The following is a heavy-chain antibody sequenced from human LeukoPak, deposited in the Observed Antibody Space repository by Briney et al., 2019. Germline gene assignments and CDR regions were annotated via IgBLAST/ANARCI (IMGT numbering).Heavy chain of an antibody. J-gene: IGHJ5*02. CDR3: ARDQCSSTSCYNWFDP. CDR2: ISSSSSTI. CDR1: GFTFRSYG. D-gene: IGHD2-2*01. Sequence: GGSLRLSCAASGFTFRSYGMSWVRQAPGKGLEWVSYISSSSSTIYYADSVKGRFTISRDNAKNSLYLQMNSLRDEDTAVYYCARDQCSSTSCYNWFDPWGQGTLVTVSS. V-gene: IGHV3-48*02.